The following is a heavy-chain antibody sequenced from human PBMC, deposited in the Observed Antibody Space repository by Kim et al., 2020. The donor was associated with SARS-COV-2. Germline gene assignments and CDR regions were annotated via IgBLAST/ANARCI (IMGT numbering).Heavy chain of an antibody. D-gene: IGHD2-2*01. CDR3: ARDCSSTSCYAGYYYYGMDV. J-gene: IGHJ6*02. Sequence: RFTISRDNSKNTLYLQMNSLRAEDTAVYYCARDCSSTSCYAGYYYYGMDVWGQGTTVTVSS. V-gene: IGHV3-66*01.